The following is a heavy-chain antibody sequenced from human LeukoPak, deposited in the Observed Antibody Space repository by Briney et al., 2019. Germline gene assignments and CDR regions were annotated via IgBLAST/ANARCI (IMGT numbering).Heavy chain of an antibody. D-gene: IGHD3-22*01. CDR2: ISSSSSYI. CDR1: GFTFSSYS. CDR3: ARDLSLYDSSGYYFDY. V-gene: IGHV3-21*01. J-gene: IGHJ4*02. Sequence: GGSLRLSCAASGFTFSSYSMNWVRQAPGQGQEWVSSISSSSSYIYYADSVKGRFTISRDNAKNSLYLQMNSLRAEDTAVYYCARDLSLYDSSGYYFDYWRQGALVTVSS.